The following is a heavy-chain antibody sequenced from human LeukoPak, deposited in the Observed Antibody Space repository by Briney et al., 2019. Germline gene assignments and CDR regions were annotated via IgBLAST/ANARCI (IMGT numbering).Heavy chain of an antibody. CDR2: IKQDGSEK. V-gene: IGHV3-7*01. CDR1: GFTFSSYW. CDR3: AREKGVPAATDYYYYYGMDV. D-gene: IGHD2-2*01. Sequence: PGGSLRLSRAASGFTFSSYWMSWVRQAPGKGLEWVANIKQDGSEKYYVDSVKGRFTISRDNAKNSLYLQMNSLRAEDTAVYYCAREKGVPAATDYYYYYGMDVWGQGTTVTVSS. J-gene: IGHJ6*02.